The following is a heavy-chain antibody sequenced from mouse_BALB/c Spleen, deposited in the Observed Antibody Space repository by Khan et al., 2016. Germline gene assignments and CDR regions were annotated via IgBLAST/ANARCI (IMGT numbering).Heavy chain of an antibody. CDR2: INPSTGYT. Sequence: QVQLQQSGAELAKPEASVKMSCKASGYTFTSYWMHWVKQRPGQGLEWIGYINPSTGYTEYNQKFKDKATLTADKSSSTAYMQLSSLTSEDSAVYYCARRSYYFDYWGQGTTLTVSS. J-gene: IGHJ2*01. D-gene: IGHD3-1*01. CDR1: GYTFTSYW. CDR3: ARRSYYFDY. V-gene: IGHV1-7*01.